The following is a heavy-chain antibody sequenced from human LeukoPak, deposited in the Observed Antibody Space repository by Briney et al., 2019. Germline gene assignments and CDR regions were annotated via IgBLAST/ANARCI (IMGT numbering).Heavy chain of an antibody. V-gene: IGHV3-30*03. CDR1: GFTFSSYG. D-gene: IGHD3-3*01. J-gene: IGHJ4*02. CDR2: ISYDGSNK. Sequence: GGSLRLSCAASGFTFSSYGMHWVRQAPGKGLEWVAVISYDGSNKYYADSVKGRFTISRDNSKNTLYLQMNSLRAEDTAVYYCARTSYDFWSGYPNYFDYWGQGTLVTVSS. CDR3: ARTSYDFWSGYPNYFDY.